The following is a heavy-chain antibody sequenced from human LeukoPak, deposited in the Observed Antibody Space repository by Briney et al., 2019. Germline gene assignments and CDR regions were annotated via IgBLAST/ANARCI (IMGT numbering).Heavy chain of an antibody. V-gene: IGHV4-59*01. Sequence: SSETLSLTCTVSGGSISSYYWSWIRQPPGKGLEWIGYIYYSGSTNYNPSLKSRVTISVDTSKNQFSLKLSSVTAADTAVYYCARVVVGATFDYWGQGTLVTVSS. CDR3: ARVVVGATFDY. CDR2: IYYSGST. J-gene: IGHJ4*02. D-gene: IGHD1-26*01. CDR1: GGSISSYY.